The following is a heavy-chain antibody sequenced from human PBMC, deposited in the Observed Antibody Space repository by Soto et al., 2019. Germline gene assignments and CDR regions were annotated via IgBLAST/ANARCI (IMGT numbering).Heavy chain of an antibody. D-gene: IGHD2-2*01. V-gene: IGHV1-69*02. Sequence: QVQLVQSGAEVKKPGSSVKVSCKASGGTFNSYDIHWVRQAPGQGLEWMGRIIPSLGIPNYAQALQGRLTITANVATLTAYMELTNLKSGDTAIYYCARRTSAFDVWGQGTVVTVSS. CDR1: GGTFNSYD. CDR3: ARRTSAFDV. CDR2: IIPSLGIP. J-gene: IGHJ3*01.